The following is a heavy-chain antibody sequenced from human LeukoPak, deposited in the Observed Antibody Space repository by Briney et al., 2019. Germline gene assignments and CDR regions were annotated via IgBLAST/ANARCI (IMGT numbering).Heavy chain of an antibody. D-gene: IGHD3-10*01. V-gene: IGHV4-39*07. CDR2: INHSGST. J-gene: IGHJ4*02. CDR1: GGSISSSSYY. Sequence: SETLSLTCTVSGGSISSSSYYWGWIRQPPGKGLEWIGEINHSGSTNYNPSLKSRVTISVDTSKNQFSLKLSSVTAADTAVYYCARSLARARPFDYWGQGTLVTVSS. CDR3: ARSLARARPFDY.